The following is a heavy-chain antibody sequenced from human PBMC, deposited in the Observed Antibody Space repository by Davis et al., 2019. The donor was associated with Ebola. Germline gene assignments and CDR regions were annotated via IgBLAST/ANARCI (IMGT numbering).Heavy chain of an antibody. CDR3: ARGTGGSEPY. CDR1: GFSFSRYW. CDR2: IKSDGSTI. Sequence: GESLKISCAASGFSFSRYWMHWVRQAPGKGLVWVSRIKSDGSTISYADSVKGRFTISRDNAKNTLFLQMNSLRAEDTAVYYCARGTGGSEPYWGQGTRVIVSS. D-gene: IGHD2-15*01. J-gene: IGHJ4*02. V-gene: IGHV3-74*01.